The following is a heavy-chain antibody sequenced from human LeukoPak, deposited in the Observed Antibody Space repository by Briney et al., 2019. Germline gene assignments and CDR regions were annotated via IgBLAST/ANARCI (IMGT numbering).Heavy chain of an antibody. D-gene: IGHD3-10*01. CDR2: THSDGTT. V-gene: IGHV3-66*01. CDR3: AGPSSLDGSGRYYIDY. Sequence: GGSLRLSCAVSGFTVSNNFMNWVRQAPGKGLEWVSVTHSDGTTYFADSVQGRFTISRDNSKNTLYLQMNSLRDEDTAVYYCAGPSSLDGSGRYYIDYWGQGTLVTVSS. CDR1: GFTVSNNF. J-gene: IGHJ4*02.